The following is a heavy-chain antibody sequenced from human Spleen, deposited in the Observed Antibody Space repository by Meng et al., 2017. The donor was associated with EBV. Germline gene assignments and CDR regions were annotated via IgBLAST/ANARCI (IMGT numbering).Heavy chain of an antibody. D-gene: IGHD6-19*01. V-gene: IGHV4-39*01. J-gene: IGHJ5*02. CDR3: ARPFPSWQSPRLDPFGA. CDR2: IQYAWIS. CDR1: SVSVCSAGS. Sequence: LTSTVCSVSVCSAGSGVTFRHAPRSGLEWIGSIQYAWISYNSPSLNSRVTVSVDTSKNRFSLRLTSVTAADTAVYYCARPFPSWQSPRLDPFGAWGQGTLVTVSS.